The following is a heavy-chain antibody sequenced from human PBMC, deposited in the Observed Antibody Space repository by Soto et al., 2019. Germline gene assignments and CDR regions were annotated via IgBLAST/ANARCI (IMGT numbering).Heavy chain of an antibody. CDR2: ISAYNGNT. Sequence: ASVKVSCKASGYTFTSYGISWVRQAPGQGLEWMGWISAYNGNTNYAQKLQGRVTMTTDTSTSTAYMELRSLRSDDTAVYYCARGDPGITIFGVAKLVYFQHWVQGTLVTVSS. CDR1: GYTFTSYG. CDR3: ARGDPGITIFGVAKLVYFQH. D-gene: IGHD3-3*01. V-gene: IGHV1-18*01. J-gene: IGHJ1*01.